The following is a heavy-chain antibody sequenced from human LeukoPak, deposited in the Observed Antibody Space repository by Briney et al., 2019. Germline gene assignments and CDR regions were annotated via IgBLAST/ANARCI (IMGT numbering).Heavy chain of an antibody. CDR3: ARERGRVSTYYYYGMDV. J-gene: IGHJ6*02. CDR1: GFTFSSYS. V-gene: IGHV3-48*01. CDR2: ISSSSSTI. D-gene: IGHD6-13*01. Sequence: GGSLRLSCAASGFTFSSYSMNWVRQAPGKGLEWVSYISSSSSTIYYADSVKGRFTISRDNAKNSLYPQMNSLRAEDTAVYYCARERGRVSTYYYYGMDVWGQGTTVTVSS.